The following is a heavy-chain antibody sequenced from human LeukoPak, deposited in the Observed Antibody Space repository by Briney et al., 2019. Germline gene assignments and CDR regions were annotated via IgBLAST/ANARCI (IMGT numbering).Heavy chain of an antibody. Sequence: PGGSLRLSCAASGFTVITNDVTWVRQAPGKGLEWVSVLYSDGNTKYADSVQGRFTISRDNSKNTLYLEMNSLSPDDTAVYYCARGVEPLAANTLAYWGQGTLVTVSP. J-gene: IGHJ4*02. CDR3: ARGVEPLAANTLAY. CDR2: LYSDGNT. CDR1: GFTVITND. V-gene: IGHV3-53*01. D-gene: IGHD1-14*01.